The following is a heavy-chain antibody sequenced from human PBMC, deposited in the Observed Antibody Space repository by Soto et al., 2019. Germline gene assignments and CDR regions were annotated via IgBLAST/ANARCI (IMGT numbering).Heavy chain of an antibody. CDR3: ASAGRYRYAWGY. V-gene: IGHV4-4*02. D-gene: IGHD3-16*01. CDR1: GGSISSRNW. CDR2: TSQGGST. J-gene: IGHJ4*02. Sequence: QVQLHESGPELVKPSGTLTLTCAVSGGSISSRNWWTWERQPPGKGLEGIGETSQGGSTNYNPSLRSRVTISLDKSENQMSLKLSSVTAADTAVYYCASAGRYRYAWGYWGRGTLVTVSS.